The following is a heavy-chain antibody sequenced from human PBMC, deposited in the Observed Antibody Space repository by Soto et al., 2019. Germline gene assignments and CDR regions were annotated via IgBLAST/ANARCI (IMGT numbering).Heavy chain of an antibody. Sequence: GASVKVSCKASGYTFTSYGISWVRQAPGQGLEWMGWISAYNGNTNYAQKLQGRVTMTTDTSTSTAYMELRSLRSDDTAVYYCARDFPYSSSSRRGFYYYYGMDVWGQGTTVTVSS. CDR1: GYTFTSYG. J-gene: IGHJ6*02. V-gene: IGHV1-18*04. CDR2: ISAYNGNT. D-gene: IGHD6-6*01. CDR3: ARDFPYSSSSRRGFYYYYGMDV.